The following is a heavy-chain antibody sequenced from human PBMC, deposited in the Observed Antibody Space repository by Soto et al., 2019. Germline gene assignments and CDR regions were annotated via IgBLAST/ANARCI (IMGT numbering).Heavy chain of an antibody. CDR3: ARDRDNSNWPNFDY. CDR1: GGTFSIYT. CDR2: VIPIFDVT. D-gene: IGHD6-13*01. Sequence: QVQLVQSGSEVKKPGSSVKVSCKASGGTFSIYTISWVRQAPGQGLEWMGRVIPIFDVTSYAQRFQGRVTITADKSTTPAYMELSSLRPEDTAVYYCARDRDNSNWPNFDYWGQGTLVTVSS. V-gene: IGHV1-69*02. J-gene: IGHJ4*02.